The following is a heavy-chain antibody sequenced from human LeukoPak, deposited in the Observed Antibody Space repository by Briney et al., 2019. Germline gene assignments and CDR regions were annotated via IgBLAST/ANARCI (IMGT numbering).Heavy chain of an antibody. CDR3: ARDYGDYVDY. J-gene: IGHJ4*02. V-gene: IGHV4-31*03. Sequence: SQTLSLACTVSGGSISSGGYYWSWIRQHPGKGLEWIGYIYYSGSTYYNPSLKSRVTISVDTSKNQFSLKLSSVTAADTAVYYCARDYGDYVDYWGQGTLVTVSS. CDR1: GGSISSGGYY. CDR2: IYYSGST. D-gene: IGHD4-17*01.